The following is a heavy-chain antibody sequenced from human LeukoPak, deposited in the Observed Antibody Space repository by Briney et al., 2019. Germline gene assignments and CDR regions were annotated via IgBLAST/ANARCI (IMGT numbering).Heavy chain of an antibody. J-gene: IGHJ3*02. V-gene: IGHV3-11*01. Sequence: PGGSLRLSCAASGFTFSDYYMSWIRQAPGKGLEWVSYISSSGSTIYYADSVKGRFTISRDNAKNSLYLRMNSLRAEDTAVYYCAMFLYDILTGYYAMGAFDIWGQGTMVTVSS. CDR3: AMFLYDILTGYYAMGAFDI. CDR1: GFTFSDYY. CDR2: ISSSGSTI. D-gene: IGHD3-9*01.